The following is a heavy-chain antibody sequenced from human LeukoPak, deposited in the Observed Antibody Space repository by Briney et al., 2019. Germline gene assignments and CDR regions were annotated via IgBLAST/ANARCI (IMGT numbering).Heavy chain of an antibody. J-gene: IGHJ4*02. CDR3: ARDLSVDYYDSSGYGSPFGY. V-gene: IGHV4-30-2*01. D-gene: IGHD3-22*01. CDR1: GGSISSGGYS. CDR2: IYHSGST. Sequence: SETLSLTCAVSGGSISSGGYSWSWIRQPPGKGLEWIGYIYHSGSTYYNPSLKSRVTISVDRSKNQFSLKLSSVTAADTAVYYCARDLSVDYYDSSGYGSPFGYWGQGTLVTVSS.